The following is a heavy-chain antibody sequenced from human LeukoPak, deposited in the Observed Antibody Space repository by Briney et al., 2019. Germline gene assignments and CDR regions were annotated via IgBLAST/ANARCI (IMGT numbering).Heavy chain of an antibody. CDR1: GYTFTGYY. D-gene: IGHD2-15*01. Sequence: ASVKVSCKASGYTFTGYYMHWVRQAPGQGLEWMGWINPNSGGTNYAQKFKGRVTMTRDTSISTAYMELSRLRSDDTAVYYCARGIVVVVAATDWFDPWGQGTLVTVSS. CDR2: INPNSGGT. V-gene: IGHV1-2*02. J-gene: IGHJ5*02. CDR3: ARGIVVVVAATDWFDP.